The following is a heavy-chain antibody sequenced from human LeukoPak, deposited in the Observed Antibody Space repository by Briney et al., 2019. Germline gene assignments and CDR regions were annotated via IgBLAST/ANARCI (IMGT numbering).Heavy chain of an antibody. CDR3: AKSRYSSSWYYFDY. J-gene: IGHJ4*02. CDR2: ISGSGGST. D-gene: IGHD6-13*01. CDR1: GFAFSKYA. V-gene: IGHV3-23*01. Sequence: PGGSLRLSCAASGFAFSKYAMSWVRQAPGKGLEWVSAISGSGGSTYYADSVKGRFTISRDNSKNTLYLQMNSLRAEDTAVYYCAKSRYSSSWYYFDYWGQGTLVTVSS.